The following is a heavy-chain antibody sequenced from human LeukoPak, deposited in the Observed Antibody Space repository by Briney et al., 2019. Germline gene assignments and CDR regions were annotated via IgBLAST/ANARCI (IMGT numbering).Heavy chain of an antibody. J-gene: IGHJ4*02. CDR1: GFIFKNFG. Sequence: ASVKVSCKTSGFIFKNFGFIWVRQAPGQGLQWMGWISPRSGNTKYAPSLRGRVTLTTDTSTNTAYMALSGLTFDDTAIYYCAKSHSGSLRAPFDYWGQGTLVTVSS. CDR2: ISPRSGNT. D-gene: IGHD3-22*01. V-gene: IGHV1-18*01. CDR3: AKSHSGSLRAPFDY.